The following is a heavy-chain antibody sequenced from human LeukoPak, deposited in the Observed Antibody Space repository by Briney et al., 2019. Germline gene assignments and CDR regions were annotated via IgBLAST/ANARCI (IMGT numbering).Heavy chain of an antibody. J-gene: IGHJ6*02. CDR1: GGSISSYY. CDR3: AGGTNYYGMDG. CDR2: IYYSGSI. Sequence: SETLSLTCGVSGGSISSYYWSWIRQPPGKGLEWIAYIYYSGSIHHNPSLKSRVTISVDTSKNQFSLKLSSVTAADTAVYYCAGGTNYYGMDGWGQGTTVTVSS. V-gene: IGHV4-59*01.